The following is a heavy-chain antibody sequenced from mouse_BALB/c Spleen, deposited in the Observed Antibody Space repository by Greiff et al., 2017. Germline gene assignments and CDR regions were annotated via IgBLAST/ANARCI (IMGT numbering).Heavy chain of an antibody. CDR2: IYPSDSYT. J-gene: IGHJ4*01. CDR3: TRQYGNLYAMDY. D-gene: IGHD2-10*02. CDR1: GYTFTSYW. V-gene: IGHV1-69*02. Sequence: QVHVKQPGAELVRPGASVKLSCKASGYTFTSYWINWVKQRPGQGLEWIGNIYPSDSYTNYNQKFKDKATLTVDKSSSTAYMQLSSPTSEDSAVYYCTRQYGNLYAMDYGGQGTSVTVSS.